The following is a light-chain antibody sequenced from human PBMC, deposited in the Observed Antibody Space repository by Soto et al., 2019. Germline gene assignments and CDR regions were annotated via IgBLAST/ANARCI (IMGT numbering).Light chain of an antibody. V-gene: IGKV1-9*01. Sequence: DIQLTQSPSFLSASVGDRVTITCRASQGIRSFLAWYQQKLGEAPKLLIYAASTLQSGVSLRFSDSGSGTEFTLTISSLQPEDVATYYCQHLNSYPRAHAFGGGTKVEI. CDR2: AAS. J-gene: IGKJ4*01. CDR3: QHLNSYPRAHA. CDR1: QGIRSF.